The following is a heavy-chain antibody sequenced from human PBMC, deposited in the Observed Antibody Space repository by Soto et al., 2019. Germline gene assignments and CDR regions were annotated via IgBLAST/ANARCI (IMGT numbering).Heavy chain of an antibody. V-gene: IGHV4-39*01. CDR3: ADLDGDYVSY. D-gene: IGHD4-17*01. CDR1: GGSISSSSYY. Sequence: QLQLQESGPGLVKPSETLSLTCTVSGGSISSSSYYWGWIRQPPGKGLEWIGTSSYSGSTYYNPPLKSRVTISVDTPNNQFSLRFSSVTAADTAVYYCADLDGDYVSYWGQGTLVTVSS. J-gene: IGHJ4*02. CDR2: SSYSGST.